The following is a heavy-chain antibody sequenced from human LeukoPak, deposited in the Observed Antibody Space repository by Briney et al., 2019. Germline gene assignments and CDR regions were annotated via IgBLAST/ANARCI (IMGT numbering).Heavy chain of an antibody. CDR3: ARERATYCSGGSCYYLVPDY. Sequence: PGGSLRLSCAASGFTFSSYGMHWVRQAPGKGLEWVAVLSYHGYYKYEIDSVKGRFTISRDNAKNSLYLQMNSLRAEDTAVYYCARERATYCSGGSCYYLVPDYRGQGTLVTVSP. J-gene: IGHJ4*02. CDR2: LSYHGYYK. V-gene: IGHV3-30*03. CDR1: GFTFSSYG. D-gene: IGHD2-15*01.